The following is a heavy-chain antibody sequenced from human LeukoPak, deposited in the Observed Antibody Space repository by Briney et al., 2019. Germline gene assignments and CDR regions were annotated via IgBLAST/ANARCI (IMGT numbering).Heavy chain of an antibody. V-gene: IGHV3-21*01. CDR1: GFTFSSYT. CDR2: ISTSSSYI. CDR3: ARHVVAVGFDY. Sequence: GGSLRLSCAASGFTFSSYTMNWVRQAPGKGLEWVSSISTSSSYIYYADSVKGRFTISRDNAKNSLYLQMNSLRVEDTAVYYCARHVVAVGFDYWGQGTLVTVSS. J-gene: IGHJ4*02. D-gene: IGHD3-22*01.